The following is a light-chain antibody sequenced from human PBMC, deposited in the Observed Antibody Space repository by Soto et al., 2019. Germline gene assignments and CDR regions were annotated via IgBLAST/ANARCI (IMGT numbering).Light chain of an antibody. Sequence: EIVLTQSPGTLSLSPGERATLSCRASQSVSSSYLAWYQQKPGQAPRLLIYGASSRATGIPDRFSGSGSGTDFTLTISRLEPEDFAVYYCQQYGSSPLTFGPGTXVDIK. CDR2: GAS. CDR1: QSVSSSY. V-gene: IGKV3-20*01. CDR3: QQYGSSPLT. J-gene: IGKJ3*01.